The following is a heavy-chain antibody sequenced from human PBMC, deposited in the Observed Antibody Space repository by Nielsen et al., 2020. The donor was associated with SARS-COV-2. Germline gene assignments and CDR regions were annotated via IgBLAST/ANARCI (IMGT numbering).Heavy chain of an antibody. D-gene: IGHD2-2*01. CDR3: ARVDVGVVVVPATRWFDP. CDR2: IYYSGST. V-gene: IGHV4-31*03. J-gene: IGHJ5*02. Sequence: SETLSLTCTVSGGSISSGGYYWSWIRQHPGQGLDWIGYIYYSGSTYYNPSLKIRVTISVDTSKNHFSLKLSSVTAADTAVYYCARVDVGVVVVPATRWFDPWGQGTLVTVSS. CDR1: GGSISSGGYY.